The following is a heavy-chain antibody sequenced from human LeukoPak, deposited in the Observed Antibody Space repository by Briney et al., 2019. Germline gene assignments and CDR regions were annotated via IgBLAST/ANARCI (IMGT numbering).Heavy chain of an antibody. D-gene: IGHD2-21*02. CDR2: IYPGDSDT. J-gene: IGHJ5*02. Sequence: GESLKISCKISGYSFTSHWIGWVRQMPGKGLECMGIIYPGDSDTRYSPSFQGQVTISADTSISTAYLQWSSLKASDTAMCYCARLPYCGGDCYPNWFDPWGQGTLVTVSS. CDR3: ARLPYCGGDCYPNWFDP. CDR1: GYSFTSHW. V-gene: IGHV5-51*01.